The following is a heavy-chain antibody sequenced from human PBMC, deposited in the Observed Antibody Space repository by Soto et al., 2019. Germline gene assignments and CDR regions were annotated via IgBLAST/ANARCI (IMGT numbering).Heavy chain of an antibody. CDR3: ASRSSYFRHNACYEDYFDY. D-gene: IGHD2-2*01. CDR2: IYYSGST. CDR1: GGSISSRSFY. V-gene: IGHV4-39*01. J-gene: IGHJ4*01. Sequence: PSETLSLTCTVSGGSISSRSFYWGWIRQPPGMGLEWIGSIYYSGSTDYDPSLKSRLSISVDTSKNQFSLRLSSVTAADTAVYYCASRSSYFRHNACYEDYFDYPGQRILVTVSA.